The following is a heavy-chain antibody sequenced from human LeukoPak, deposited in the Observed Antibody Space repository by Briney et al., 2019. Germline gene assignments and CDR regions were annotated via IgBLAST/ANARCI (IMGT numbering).Heavy chain of an antibody. V-gene: IGHV1-69*05. Sequence: SVKVSCKASGGTFSSYAISWVRQAPGQGLEWMGGIIPIFGTANYAQKFQGRVTITTDESTSTAYMELSSLRSEDTAVYYCARAPGYCSSTSCFDAFDIWGQGTMVTVSS. D-gene: IGHD2-2*03. J-gene: IGHJ3*02. CDR2: IIPIFGTA. CDR3: ARAPGYCSSTSCFDAFDI. CDR1: GGTFSSYA.